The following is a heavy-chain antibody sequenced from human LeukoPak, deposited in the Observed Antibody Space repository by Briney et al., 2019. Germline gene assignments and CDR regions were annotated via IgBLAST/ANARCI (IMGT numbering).Heavy chain of an antibody. Sequence: GGSLRLSCAASGFTFSHYWMSWVRQAPGKGLEWVAYIKKTGSETYYVDSVKGRFTITRDNTRNSLFLQMYNLRVEDTAVYFCAREDGYCSGGDCYSYFDSWGQGTLVTVSS. CDR3: AREDGYCSGGDCYSYFDS. D-gene: IGHD2-15*01. CDR2: IKKTGSET. V-gene: IGHV3-7*01. J-gene: IGHJ4*02. CDR1: GFTFSHYW.